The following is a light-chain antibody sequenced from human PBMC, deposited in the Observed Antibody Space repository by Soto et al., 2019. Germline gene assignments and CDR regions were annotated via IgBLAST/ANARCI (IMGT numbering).Light chain of an antibody. CDR1: QRVSSN. V-gene: IGKV3D-15*01. CDR3: QPYNNLPTYT. J-gene: IGKJ2*01. CDR2: VAS. Sequence: EIVMTQSPATLSVAPGERATLSGRASQRVSSNLAGYQQKPGQAHRYLIYVASTRATGIPARFSRSGSGTEFTLTISSLQSEDFAVYYCQPYNNLPTYTFGQGNKLEIK.